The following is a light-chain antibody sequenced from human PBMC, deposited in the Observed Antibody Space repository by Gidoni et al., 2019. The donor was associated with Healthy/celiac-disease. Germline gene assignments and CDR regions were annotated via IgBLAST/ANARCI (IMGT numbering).Light chain of an antibody. CDR2: DVS. CDR3: MQGERWTER. V-gene: IGKV2-30*01. CDR1: ESLVNSDGRTY. Sequence: DVDVPHSPLSLPVTLGQPASISCRSSESLVNSDGRTYLSWCQQRPGQPPRRLLYDVSTRDPGVPDRCSGSGSGTDVTLKINRVEAEDVGIYYCMQGERWTERFGQGTKVDIK. J-gene: IGKJ1*01.